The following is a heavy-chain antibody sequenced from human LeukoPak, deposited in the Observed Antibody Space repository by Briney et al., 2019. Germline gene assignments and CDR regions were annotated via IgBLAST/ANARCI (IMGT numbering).Heavy chain of an antibody. J-gene: IGHJ4*02. CDR1: GFTFSSYW. Sequence: GGSLRLSCAASGFTFSSYWMHWVRQAPAKGLVWVPRINSDGSSTSYADSVQGRFTISRDNAKNTLYLQMNSLRAEDTAVYYCARTGSGWYYFDYWGQGTLVTVSS. CDR3: ARTGSGWYYFDY. V-gene: IGHV3-74*01. D-gene: IGHD6-19*01. CDR2: INSDGSST.